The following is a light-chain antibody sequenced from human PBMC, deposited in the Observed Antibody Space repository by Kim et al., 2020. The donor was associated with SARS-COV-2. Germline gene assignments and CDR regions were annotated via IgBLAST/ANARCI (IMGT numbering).Light chain of an antibody. CDR1: QSVSSN. V-gene: IGKV3-15*01. Sequence: VSPGERVTLSCRASQSVSSNLAWYQQKPGQAPRLLIYGASTRATGIPARFSGSGSGTEFTLTISSLQSEDFAVYFCQQYNNWPPLTLGGGTKLEIK. CDR2: GAS. J-gene: IGKJ4*01. CDR3: QQYNNWPPLT.